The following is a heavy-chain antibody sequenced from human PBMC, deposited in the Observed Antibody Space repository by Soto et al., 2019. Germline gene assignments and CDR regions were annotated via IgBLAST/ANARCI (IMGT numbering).Heavy chain of an antibody. CDR1: GGSISSSSYY. CDR2: IYYSGST. D-gene: IGHD2-8*01. Sequence: QLQLQESGPGLVKPSETLSLTCTVSGGSISSSSYYWGWIRQPPGKGLEWIGSIYYSGSTYYNPSLKSRVTISVDTSKNQFSLTLSPVTAADTAVYYCQYGVWTRDPIDYWGQGTLVTVSS. CDR3: QYGVWTRDPIDY. V-gene: IGHV4-39*01. J-gene: IGHJ4*02.